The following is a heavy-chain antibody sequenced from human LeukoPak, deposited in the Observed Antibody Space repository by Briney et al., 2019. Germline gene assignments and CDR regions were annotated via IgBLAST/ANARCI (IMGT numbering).Heavy chain of an antibody. V-gene: IGHV3-53*01. D-gene: IGHD3-22*01. CDR3: ARGSPYYYDSSGYQPYYYYMDV. Sequence: PGGSLRHSCAASGFTVSSNYMSWVRQAPGKGLKWVSVIYSGGSTYYADSVKGRFTISRDNSKNTLYLQMNSLRAEDTAVYYCARGSPYYYDSSGYQPYYYYMDVWGKGTTVTVSS. J-gene: IGHJ6*03. CDR2: IYSGGST. CDR1: GFTVSSNY.